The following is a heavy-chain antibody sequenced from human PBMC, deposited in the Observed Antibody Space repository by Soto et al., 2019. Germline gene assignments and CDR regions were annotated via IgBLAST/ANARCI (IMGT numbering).Heavy chain of an antibody. J-gene: IGHJ6*02. CDR2: VSAYNGNR. D-gene: IGHD1-26*01. V-gene: IGHV1-18*01. CDR1: GYTFSHYG. Sequence: ASVKVSCKASGYTFSHYGIGWVRQAPGQGLEWMGWVSAYNGNRHFAEGLRGRITMTTNTTTSTADMELRSLSSDDTAVYYCARGGQECSNSGCGYIYDGMDVWGQGTTVTVS. CDR3: ARGGQECSNSGCGYIYDGMDV.